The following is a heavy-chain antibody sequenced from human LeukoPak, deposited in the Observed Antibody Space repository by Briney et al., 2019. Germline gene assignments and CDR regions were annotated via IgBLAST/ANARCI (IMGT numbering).Heavy chain of an antibody. D-gene: IGHD1-26*01. CDR1: GGSISSGDYY. J-gene: IGHJ3*02. Sequence: SQTLSLTCTVSGGSISSGDYYWSWIRQPPGKGLEWIGYIYYSGSTYYNPSLKSRVTISVDTSKNQFSLKLSSVTAADTAVYYSARDLLKWELPYGDDAFDIWGQGTMVTVSS. V-gene: IGHV4-30-4*01. CDR3: ARDLLKWELPYGDDAFDI. CDR2: IYYSGST.